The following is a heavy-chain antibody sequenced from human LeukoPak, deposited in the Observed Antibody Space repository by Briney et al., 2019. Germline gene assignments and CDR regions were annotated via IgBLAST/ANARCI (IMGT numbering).Heavy chain of an antibody. V-gene: IGHV3-23*01. CDR3: AKNRAILSYHILDGFDY. D-gene: IGHD3-9*01. Sequence: PGASLRLSCAASGFTFSSYAMSWVRQAPGKGLEWVSAISGSGGSTYYADSVKGRFTISRDNSKNTLYLQMNGLRAEDTAVYYRAKNRAILSYHILDGFDYWGPGTLVTVSS. CDR2: ISGSGGST. CDR1: GFTFSSYA. J-gene: IGHJ4*03.